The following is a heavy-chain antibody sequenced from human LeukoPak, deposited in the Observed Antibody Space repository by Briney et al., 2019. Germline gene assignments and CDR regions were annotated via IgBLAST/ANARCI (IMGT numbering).Heavy chain of an antibody. Sequence: KPSETLSLTCTVSGDSISSGDYYWSWIRQPPGKGLEWIGYIYYSGSTYYNPSLKSRVTISVDTSKNQFSLKLSSVTAADTAVYYCARSWKMATSVRYFDYWGQGTLVTVSS. CDR2: IYYSGST. D-gene: IGHD5-24*01. V-gene: IGHV4-30-4*02. J-gene: IGHJ4*02. CDR3: ARSWKMATSVRYFDY. CDR1: GDSISSGDYY.